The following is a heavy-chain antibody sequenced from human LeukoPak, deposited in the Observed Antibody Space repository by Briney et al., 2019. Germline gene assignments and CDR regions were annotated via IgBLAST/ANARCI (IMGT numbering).Heavy chain of an antibody. CDR3: ARDFRNFDWLLETNWFDP. Sequence: ASVKVSCKASGYTFTSYGISWVRQAPGQGLEWMGWISAYNGNTNYAQKLQGRVTMTTDTSTSTAYMELRSLRSDDTAVYYCARDFRNFDWLLETNWFDPWGQGTPVTVSS. V-gene: IGHV1-18*01. J-gene: IGHJ5*02. CDR1: GYTFTSYG. CDR2: ISAYNGNT. D-gene: IGHD3-9*01.